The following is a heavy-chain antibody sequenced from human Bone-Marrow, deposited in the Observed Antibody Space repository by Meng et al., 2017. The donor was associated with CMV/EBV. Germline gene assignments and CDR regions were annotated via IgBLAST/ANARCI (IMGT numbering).Heavy chain of an antibody. V-gene: IGHV4-59*01. CDR3: ASHSGGFWSGSRPGRYYFDY. CDR2: IYYSGST. J-gene: IGHJ4*02. CDR1: GGSISSYY. Sequence: SETLSLTCTVSGGSISSYYWSWIRQPPGKGLEWIGNIYYSGSTNYNPSLKSRVTISVDTSKNQFSLKLSSVTAADTAVYYCASHSGGFWSGSRPGRYYFDYWGQGTLVTVSS. D-gene: IGHD3-3*01.